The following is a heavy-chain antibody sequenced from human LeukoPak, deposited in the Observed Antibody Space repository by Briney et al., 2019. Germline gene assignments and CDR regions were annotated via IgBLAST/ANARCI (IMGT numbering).Heavy chain of an antibody. CDR1: GGTFSSYA. D-gene: IGHD3-3*01. Sequence: SVKVSCKASGGTFSSYAISWVRQAPGQGLEWMGGIIPIFGTANYAQKFQGRVTITADESTSTAYMELSSLRSEDTAVYYCARASYLFGVVHGMDYWGQGTLVTVSS. CDR2: IIPIFGTA. J-gene: IGHJ4*02. CDR3: ARASYLFGVVHGMDY. V-gene: IGHV1-69*13.